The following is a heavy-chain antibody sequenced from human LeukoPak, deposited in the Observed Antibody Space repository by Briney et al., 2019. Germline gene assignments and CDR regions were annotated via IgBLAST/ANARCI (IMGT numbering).Heavy chain of an antibody. CDR3: ARDSCSSTSCYDIQGNWFDA. V-gene: IGHV1-2*02. D-gene: IGHD2-2*01. CDR1: GYTFTGYY. J-gene: IGHJ5*02. Sequence: GASVKVSCKASGYTFTGYYMHWVRQAPGQGLEWMGWINPNSGGTNYAQKFQGRVTMTRDTSISTAYMKLSRLRSDDTAVYYCARDSCSSTSCYDIQGNWFDARGQGTLVTVSS. CDR2: INPNSGGT.